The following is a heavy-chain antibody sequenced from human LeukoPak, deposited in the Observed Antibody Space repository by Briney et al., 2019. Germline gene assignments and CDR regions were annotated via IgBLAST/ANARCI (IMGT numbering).Heavy chain of an antibody. CDR1: GFTFSSYA. V-gene: IGHV3-30*04. J-gene: IGHJ4*02. CDR3: ARDDDKLDY. D-gene: IGHD3-22*01. Sequence: GGSLRLSCAASGFTFSSYAMHWVRQAPGKGLEWVAVISYDGSNKYYADSVKGRFTISRDNAKNSLYLQMNSLRAEDTAVYYCARDDDKLDYWGQGTLVTVSS. CDR2: ISYDGSNK.